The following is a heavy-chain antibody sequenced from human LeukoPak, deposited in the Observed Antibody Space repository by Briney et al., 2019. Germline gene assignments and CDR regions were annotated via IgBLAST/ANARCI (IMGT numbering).Heavy chain of an antibody. Sequence: ASVKVSCKASGGTFSSYAISWVRQAPGQGLEWMGRIIPILGIANYAQKFQGRVTITADKSTSTAYMELSSLRSEDTAVYYCATSPEQQLALYWGQGTLVTVSS. CDR1: GGTFSSYA. D-gene: IGHD6-13*01. V-gene: IGHV1-69*04. CDR3: ATSPEQQLALY. J-gene: IGHJ4*02. CDR2: IIPILGIA.